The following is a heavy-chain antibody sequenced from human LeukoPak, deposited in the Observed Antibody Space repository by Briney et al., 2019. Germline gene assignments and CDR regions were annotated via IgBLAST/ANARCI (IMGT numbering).Heavy chain of an antibody. CDR2: ISYDGSNK. CDR1: GFTFSSYA. CDR3: ARYDARYGMDV. J-gene: IGHJ6*02. Sequence: PGGSLRLSCAASGFTFSSYAMHWVRQAQGKGLEWVAVISYDGSNKYYADSVKGRFTISRDNSKNTLYLQMNSLRAEDTAVYYCARYDARYGMDVWGQGTTVTVSS. D-gene: IGHD1-1*01. V-gene: IGHV3-30-3*01.